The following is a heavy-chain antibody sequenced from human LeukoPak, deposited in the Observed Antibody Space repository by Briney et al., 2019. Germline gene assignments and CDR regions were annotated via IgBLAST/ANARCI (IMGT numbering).Heavy chain of an antibody. J-gene: IGHJ5*02. CDR1: GGSISSYY. CDR3: ARLVNCSGGSCYSFSWFDP. D-gene: IGHD2-15*01. V-gene: IGHV4-59*08. Sequence: SETLSLTCTVSGGSISSYYWSWIRQPPGKGLEWIGYIYYSGSTNYNPSLKSRVTISVDTSKNQFSLKLSSVTAADTAVNYCARLVNCSGGSCYSFSWFDPWGQGTLVTVSS. CDR2: IYYSGST.